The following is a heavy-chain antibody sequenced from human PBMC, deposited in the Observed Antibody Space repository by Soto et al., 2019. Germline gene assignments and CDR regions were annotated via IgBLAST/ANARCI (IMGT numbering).Heavy chain of an antibody. Sequence: QVQLQESGPGLVKPSQTLSLTCTVSGGSISSGGYYWSWIRQHPGKGLEWIGYIYYSGSTYYNPSLKSRVTISVDTSKNQFSRKMSSVTAADTAVYYCARDTFRGDYGWIWFDPWGQGTLVTVSS. CDR2: IYYSGST. D-gene: IGHD4-17*01. CDR3: ARDTFRGDYGWIWFDP. V-gene: IGHV4-31*03. CDR1: GGSISSGGYY. J-gene: IGHJ5*02.